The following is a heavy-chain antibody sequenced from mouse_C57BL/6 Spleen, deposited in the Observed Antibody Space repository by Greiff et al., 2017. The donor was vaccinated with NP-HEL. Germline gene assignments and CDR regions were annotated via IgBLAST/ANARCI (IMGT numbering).Heavy chain of an antibody. J-gene: IGHJ3*01. D-gene: IGHD1-1*01. CDR3: ARNSPDYYGSSPFAY. V-gene: IGHV3-6*01. Sequence: EVKLMESGPGLVKPSQSLSLTCSVTGYSITSGYYWNWIRQFPGNKLEWMGYISYDGSNNYNPSLKNRISITRDTSKNQFFLKLNSVTTEDTATYYCARNSPDYYGSSPFAYWGQGTLVTVSA. CDR2: ISYDGSN. CDR1: GYSITSGYY.